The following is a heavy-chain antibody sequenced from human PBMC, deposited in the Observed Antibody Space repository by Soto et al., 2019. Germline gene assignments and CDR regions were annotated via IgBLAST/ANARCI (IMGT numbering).Heavy chain of an antibody. CDR2: ISGSVGST. Sequence: WGSLRLSCAASGFTFSSYDMGWVRQAPGKGLEWVSTISGSVGSTYYADSVKGRFTISRDNSKNTLYLQMNSLRAEDTAVYYSTKDGGYSGYDLNVDYWGQGTLVTVSS. CDR3: TKDGGYSGYDLNVDY. D-gene: IGHD5-12*01. J-gene: IGHJ4*02. V-gene: IGHV3-23*01. CDR1: GFTFSSYD.